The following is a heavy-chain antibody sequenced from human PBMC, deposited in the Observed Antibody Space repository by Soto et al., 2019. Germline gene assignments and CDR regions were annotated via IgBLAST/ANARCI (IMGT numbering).Heavy chain of an antibody. CDR2: ISSNGGST. D-gene: IGHD2-21*02. J-gene: IGHJ3*02. V-gene: IGHV3-64D*06. CDR3: VKGYTRHCGGDCFAFDI. CDR1: GFTFSSYA. Sequence: PGGSLRLSCSASGFTFSSYAMHWVRQAPGKGLEYVSAISSNGGSTYYADSVKGRFTITSDNSKNTLYLQMSSLRAEDTAVYYCVKGYTRHCGGDCFAFDIWGQGTPVTGSS.